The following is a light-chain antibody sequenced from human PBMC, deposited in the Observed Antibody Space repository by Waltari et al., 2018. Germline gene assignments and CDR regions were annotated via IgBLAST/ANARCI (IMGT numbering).Light chain of an antibody. Sequence: QSALTQPASVSGSPGPALTIPCTGTSSDAAGYNYVSRYQQHPGKAPKLMIYEVSNRPSGVSNRFSGSKSGNTASLTISGLQAEDEADYYCSSYTSSSTYVVFGGGTKLTVL. V-gene: IGLV2-14*01. CDR1: SSDAAGYNY. CDR3: SSYTSSSTYVV. CDR2: EVS. J-gene: IGLJ2*01.